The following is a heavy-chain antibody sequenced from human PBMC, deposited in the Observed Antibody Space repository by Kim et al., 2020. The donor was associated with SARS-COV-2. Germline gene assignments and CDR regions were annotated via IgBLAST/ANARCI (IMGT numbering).Heavy chain of an antibody. V-gene: IGHV1-3*01. J-gene: IGHJ4*02. CDR3: ARDSIARFPRYYFDY. D-gene: IGHD3-10*01. Sequence: QKFQGRVTITRDTSASTAYMELSSLRSEDTAVYYCARDSIARFPRYYFDYWGQGTLVTVSS.